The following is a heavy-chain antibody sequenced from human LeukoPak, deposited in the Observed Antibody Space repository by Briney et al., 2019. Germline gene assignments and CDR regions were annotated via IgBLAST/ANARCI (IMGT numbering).Heavy chain of an antibody. D-gene: IGHD2-2*02. CDR1: GYTFTSYA. J-gene: IGHJ6*04. Sequence: ASVKVSCKASGYTFTSYAMHWVRQAPGQRLEWMGWINAGNGNTKYSQKFQGRVTITRDTSASTAYMELSSLRSEDTAVYYCARDHCSSTSCYTGYYYYSMDVWGKGTTVTVSS. V-gene: IGHV1-3*01. CDR2: INAGNGNT. CDR3: ARDHCSSTSCYTGYYYYSMDV.